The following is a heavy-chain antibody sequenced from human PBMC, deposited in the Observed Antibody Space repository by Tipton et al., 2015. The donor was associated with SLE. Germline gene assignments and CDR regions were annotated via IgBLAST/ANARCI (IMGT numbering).Heavy chain of an antibody. CDR3: ARGVAEEQLIPVYYFDF. J-gene: IGHJ4*02. V-gene: IGHV4-34*12. D-gene: IGHD1/OR15-1a*01. CDR1: GGSFSSYY. Sequence: TLSLTCAVYGGSFSSYYWSWLRQPPGKGLEWIGTVIHSGTTNYNPSLKSRVTISVDTSKNQFSLRLSSVTAADTAVYYCARGVAEEQLIPVYYFDFWSRGTLVTVS. CDR2: VIHSGTT.